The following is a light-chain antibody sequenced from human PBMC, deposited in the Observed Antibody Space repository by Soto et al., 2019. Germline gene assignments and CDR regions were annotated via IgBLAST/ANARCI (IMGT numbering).Light chain of an antibody. CDR1: SSDVGGYNY. CDR2: DVS. V-gene: IGLV2-14*01. J-gene: IGLJ1*01. CDR3: SSYTSSSPSLDV. Sequence: QSALTQPASVSGSPGQSITISCTGTSSDVGGYNYVSWYQQHPGKAPKLMIYDVSNRPSGVSNRFSGSKSGNTASLTISGLQAEDEADYYCSSYTSSSPSLDVFGTGTKVTVL.